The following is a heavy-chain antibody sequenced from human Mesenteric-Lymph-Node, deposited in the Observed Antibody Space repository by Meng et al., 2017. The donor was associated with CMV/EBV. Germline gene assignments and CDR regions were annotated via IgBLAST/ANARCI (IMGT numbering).Heavy chain of an antibody. CDR3: AGERVSSNWYYYYYGMDV. V-gene: IGHV1-2*02. CDR1: GYTFTDFY. J-gene: IGHJ6*02. CDR2: INPKSGDK. Sequence: ASVKVSCKSSGYTFTDFYLHWVRQAPGQGLEWMGWINPKSGDKTYAQKFQGRVTMTRDTSISTAYMELSRLRSDDTAVYYCAGERVSSNWYYYYYGMDVWGQGTTVTVSS. D-gene: IGHD6-13*01.